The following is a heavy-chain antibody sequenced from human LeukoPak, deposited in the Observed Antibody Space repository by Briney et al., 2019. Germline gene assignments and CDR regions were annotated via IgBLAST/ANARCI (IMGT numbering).Heavy chain of an antibody. CDR2: IRGGGDTK. D-gene: IGHD4-17*01. J-gene: IGHJ3*02. CDR1: GFTFSNYA. CDR3: SGDPNGDYVGAFDM. V-gene: IGHV3-23*01. Sequence: EGSLRLSCTASGFTFSNYAMTWVRQAPGKGLEWVASIRGGGDTKYYADSVKGRFTISRDNSKNTLFLQMNSLRGEDTAVYYCSGDPNGDYVGAFDMWGPGTMVTVSS.